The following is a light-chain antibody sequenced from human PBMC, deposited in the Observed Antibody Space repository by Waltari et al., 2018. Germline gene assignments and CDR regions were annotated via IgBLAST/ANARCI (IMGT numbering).Light chain of an antibody. J-gene: IGLJ1*01. CDR1: SSDVGGYDY. V-gene: IGLV2-11*01. CDR3: CSYTGSIYV. CDR2: DVT. Sequence: QSALAQPRSVSGSPGQSVTISCTGTSSDVGGYDYVSWYQQYPGKAPKLMIYDVTKRPPGVPNRFSGSKSGNTASLTISGLQAEDETYYYCCSYTGSIYVFGTGTEVTVL.